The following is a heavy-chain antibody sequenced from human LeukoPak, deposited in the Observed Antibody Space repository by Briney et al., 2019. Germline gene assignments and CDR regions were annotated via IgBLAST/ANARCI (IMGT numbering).Heavy chain of an antibody. J-gene: IGHJ4*02. V-gene: IGHV1-8*01. CDR1: GYTFTTYD. D-gene: IGHD2-2*01. CDR3: ARGDLGYCSSTSCYVVDY. CDR2: MNPNSGNT. Sequence: ASVKVSCKASGYTFTTYDINWVRQATGQGLEWVGWMNPNSGNTGYAQKFQGRVTMTRDTSISTAYMELSSLRSEDTAVYYCARGDLGYCSSTSCYVVDYWGQGTLVTVPS.